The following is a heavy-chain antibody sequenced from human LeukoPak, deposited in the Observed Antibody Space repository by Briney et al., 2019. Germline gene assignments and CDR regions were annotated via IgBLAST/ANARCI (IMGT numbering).Heavy chain of an antibody. CDR1: GDQISQNNYY. D-gene: IGHD3-3*01. CDR3: ARHVDASGSFGYFEF. V-gene: IGHV4-39*01. Sequence: SETLSLTCVVSGDQISQNNYYWAWIRQAPGKSLEWVGSHHYGMSTHSNPSLKSRVTISVDTFQNQFSLTLTSVTAADTAIYYCARHVDASGSFGYFEFWGQGTPVTVSS. CDR2: HHYGMST. J-gene: IGHJ4*02.